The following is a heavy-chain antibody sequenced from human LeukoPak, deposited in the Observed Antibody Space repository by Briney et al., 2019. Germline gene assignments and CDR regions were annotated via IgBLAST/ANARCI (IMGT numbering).Heavy chain of an antibody. J-gene: IGHJ4*02. CDR1: GFTFTSSA. D-gene: IGHD5-18*01. CDR2: IVVGSGNT. CDR3: AAVKAEWTQLSVQYYLDY. V-gene: IGHV1-58*01. Sequence: ASVKVSCKASGFTFTSSAVQWVRQARGQRLEWIGWIVVGSGNTNYAQKFQERVTITRDMSTSTAYMDLSSLRSEDTAVYYCAAVKAEWTQLSVQYYLDYWGQGTLVTVSS.